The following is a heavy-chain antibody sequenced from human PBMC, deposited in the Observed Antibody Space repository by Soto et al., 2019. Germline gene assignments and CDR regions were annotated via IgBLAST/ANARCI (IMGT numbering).Heavy chain of an antibody. CDR2: IIPIFGTP. D-gene: IGHD2-2*01. J-gene: IGHJ6*02. V-gene: IGHV1-69*12. Sequence: QVQLVQSGAEVKKPGSSLKVSCKPSGGTFTNYAFSWVRQAPGQGLEWMGGIIPIFGTPDYAQNFQGRVTITADESTRTASMELSSLRSDDTAVYYCARERSVGYCITTTCPKPFYYYAMDVWGQGTTGTVSS. CDR1: GGTFTNYA. CDR3: ARERSVGYCITTTCPKPFYYYAMDV.